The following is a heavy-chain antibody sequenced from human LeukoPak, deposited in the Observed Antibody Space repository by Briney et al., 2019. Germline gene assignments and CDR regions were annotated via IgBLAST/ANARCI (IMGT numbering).Heavy chain of an antibody. J-gene: IGHJ5*02. D-gene: IGHD5-18*01. CDR2: ISYDGSNK. CDR1: GFTFSSYA. V-gene: IGHV3-30-3*01. Sequence: GRSLRLSCAASGFTFSSYAMHWVRQAPGKGLEWVAVISYDGSNKYYADSVKGRFTISRDNSKSTLYLQMNSLRAEDTAVYYCARGASYSPGGWFDPWGQGTLVTVSS. CDR3: ARGASYSPGGWFDP.